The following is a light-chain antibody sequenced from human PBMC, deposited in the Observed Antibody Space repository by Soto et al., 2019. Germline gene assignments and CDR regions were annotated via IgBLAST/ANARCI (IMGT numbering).Light chain of an antibody. CDR1: QGISSA. Sequence: AIQLTQSPSSLSASVGDRVTITCRASQGISSALAWYQQKPGKAPKLLIYDASSLESGVPSRFSGSASGTDFTLTISSLQPEDFATYYCQQFNSYLALTLGGGTKVEIK. CDR3: QQFNSYLALT. J-gene: IGKJ4*01. V-gene: IGKV1-13*02. CDR2: DAS.